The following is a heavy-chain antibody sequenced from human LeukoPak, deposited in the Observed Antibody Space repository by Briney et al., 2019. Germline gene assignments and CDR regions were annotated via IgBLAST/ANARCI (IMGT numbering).Heavy chain of an antibody. V-gene: IGHV3-7*01. CDR2: IKQDGSEK. CDR1: GFTFSSCW. J-gene: IGHJ4*02. CDR3: ARGIAVAGLTN. D-gene: IGHD6-19*01. Sequence: PGGSLRLSCAASGFTFSSCWMSWVRQAPGKGLEWVANIKQDGSEKYYVDSVKGRFTISRDNAKNSLYLQMNSLRAEDTAVYYCARGIAVAGLTNWGQGTLVTVSS.